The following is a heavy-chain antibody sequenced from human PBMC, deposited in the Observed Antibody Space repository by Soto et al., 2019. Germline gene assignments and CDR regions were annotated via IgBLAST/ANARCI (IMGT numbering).Heavy chain of an antibody. CDR1: GYTFADYG. CDR2: IGPYNGNT. Sequence: QAQLVQSGAEVKKPGASVKVSCQAGGYTFADYGISWVRQAPGQALEWMGWIGPYNGNTNYAQNLQDRVTMTTDTSTNTACMELRSLRSDDTALYYCARCYCSVGSCYTCWHFDLWGRGTLLTVSS. D-gene: IGHD2-15*01. CDR3: ARCYCSVGSCYTCWHFDL. V-gene: IGHV1-18*01. J-gene: IGHJ2*01.